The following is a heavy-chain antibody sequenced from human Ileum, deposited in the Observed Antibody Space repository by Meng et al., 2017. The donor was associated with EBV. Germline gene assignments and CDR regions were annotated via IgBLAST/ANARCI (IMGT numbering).Heavy chain of an antibody. CDR1: GYTLTSYP. J-gene: IGHJ4*02. Sequence: VQLVQSGAEVKKPVVSSKVYCKASGYTLTSYPMHWVRPAPGQRLQWMGWVNTGNDKTEYSQNFQGRVTITRDTSANTAYMELSSLRYEDTAVYYCASRPENDVGPFDYWGQGTLVTVSS. CDR3: ASRPENDVGPFDY. V-gene: IGHV1-3*04. D-gene: IGHD1-14*01. CDR2: VNTGNDKT.